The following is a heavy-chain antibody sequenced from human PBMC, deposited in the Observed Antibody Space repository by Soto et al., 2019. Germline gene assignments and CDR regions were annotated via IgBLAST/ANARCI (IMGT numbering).Heavy chain of an antibody. D-gene: IGHD5-18*01. V-gene: IGHV4-34*01. CDR2: INHSGST. Sequence: SETLSLTCAVYGGSFSGYYWSWIRQPPGKGLEWIGEINHSGSTNYNPSLKSRVTISVDTSKNQFSLKLSSVTAADTAVYYCARGPSKDTAMMPFDYWGQGTLVTVSS. CDR1: GGSFSGYY. J-gene: IGHJ4*02. CDR3: ARGPSKDTAMMPFDY.